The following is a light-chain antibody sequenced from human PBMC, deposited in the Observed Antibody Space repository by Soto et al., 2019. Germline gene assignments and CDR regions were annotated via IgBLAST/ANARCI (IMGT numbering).Light chain of an antibody. Sequence: QSVLTQPPSASGTPGQRVTISCSGSSSNIGSHSISWYQQLPGTAPKVLIYRNNYRPSGVPDRFSGSKSGTSGSLAISGLRSEDEADYFCAVWDDSLSGYVFVTGTKLTVL. V-gene: IGLV1-47*01. CDR3: AVWDDSLSGYV. CDR1: SSNIGSHS. CDR2: RNN. J-gene: IGLJ1*01.